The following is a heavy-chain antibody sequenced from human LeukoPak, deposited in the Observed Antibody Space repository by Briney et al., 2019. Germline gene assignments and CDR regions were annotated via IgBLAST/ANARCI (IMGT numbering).Heavy chain of an antibody. CDR3: ARAPYCGGDCYSAHDAFDI. CDR2: INSDGSST. Sequence: GGSLRLSCAASGFTFSSYAMSWVRQAPGKGLVWVSRINSDGSSTSYADSVKGRFTISRDNAKNTLYLQMNSLRAEDTAVYYCARAPYCGGDCYSAHDAFDIWGQGTMVTVSS. V-gene: IGHV3-74*01. CDR1: GFTFSSYA. D-gene: IGHD2-21*02. J-gene: IGHJ3*02.